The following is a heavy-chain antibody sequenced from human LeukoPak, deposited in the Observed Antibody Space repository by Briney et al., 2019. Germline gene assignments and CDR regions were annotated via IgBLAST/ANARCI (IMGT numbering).Heavy chain of an antibody. V-gene: IGHV3-23*01. CDR3: AKDLDGRGGMIHSAYLGLFDP. Sequence: SGGSLRLSCAASGFTFSSYAMSWVRQAPGKGLEWVSAISGSGGSTYYADSVKGRFTISRDNSKNTLYLQMNSLRAEDTAVYYCAKDLDGRGGMIHSAYLGLFDPWGQGTLVTVSS. D-gene: IGHD3-22*01. CDR2: ISGSGGST. CDR1: GFTFSSYA. J-gene: IGHJ5*02.